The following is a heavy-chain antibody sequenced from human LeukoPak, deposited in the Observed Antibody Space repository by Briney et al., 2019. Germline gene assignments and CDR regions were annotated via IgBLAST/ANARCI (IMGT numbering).Heavy chain of an antibody. Sequence: SETLSLTCTVSGGSISSSSYYWGWIRQPPGKGLEWIGSIYYSGSTYYNPSLKSRVTISIDTSKNQFSLKLSSVTAADTAVYFCARVAAAGNYYFDYWGQGTLVTVPS. D-gene: IGHD6-13*01. V-gene: IGHV4-39*07. CDR3: ARVAAAGNYYFDY. CDR1: GGSISSSSYY. J-gene: IGHJ4*02. CDR2: IYYSGST.